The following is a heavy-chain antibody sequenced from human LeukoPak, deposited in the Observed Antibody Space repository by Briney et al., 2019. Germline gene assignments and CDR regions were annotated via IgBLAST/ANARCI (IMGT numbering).Heavy chain of an antibody. CDR1: GYTFTAYF. CDR2: INPNSGGT. J-gene: IGHJ4*02. CDR3: ARGRPGDYFDY. V-gene: IGHV1-2*02. D-gene: IGHD6-25*01. Sequence: ASVKVSCKASGYTFTAYFMHWVRQAPGQGLEWMGWINPNSGGTSYLQNFQGRVTMTRDTSISTAYMDLSRLRSDDTAVYYCARGRPGDYFDYWGQGTLVTVSP.